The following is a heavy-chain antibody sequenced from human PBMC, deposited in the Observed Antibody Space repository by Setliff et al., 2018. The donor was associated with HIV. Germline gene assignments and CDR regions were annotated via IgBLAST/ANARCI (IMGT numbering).Heavy chain of an antibody. CDR2: INHRGST. J-gene: IGHJ5*02. CDR3: AQEERDAYNYWFDP. Sequence: SETLSLTCTVSDSGTYYWSWVRQSPGEGLEWIGEINHRGSTNYNSSLKRRVTISVDTSKNQFSLKLSSVTAADTAVYYCAQEERDAYNYWFDPWGQGTLVTVSS. V-gene: IGHV4-34*01. CDR1: DSGTYY. D-gene: IGHD1-1*01.